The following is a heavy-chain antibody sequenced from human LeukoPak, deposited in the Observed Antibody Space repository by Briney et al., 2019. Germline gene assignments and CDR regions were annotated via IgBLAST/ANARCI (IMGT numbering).Heavy chain of an antibody. CDR3: ARGYSSRLYNWLDP. CDR2: ISYDGGDP. V-gene: IGHV3-74*01. Sequence: GGSLRLSCAASVFTFSSYWMLWVRQARGKGRVWVSRISYDGGDPSYADSVEGRFTISRDNAKNTLYLQMNSLTAEDTAVYYCARGYSSRLYNWLDPWGQGTLVTVSS. D-gene: IGHD6-13*01. J-gene: IGHJ5*02. CDR1: VFTFSSYW.